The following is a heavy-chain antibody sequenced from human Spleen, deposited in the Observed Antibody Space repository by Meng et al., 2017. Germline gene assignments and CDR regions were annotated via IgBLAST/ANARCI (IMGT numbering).Heavy chain of an antibody. D-gene: IGHD2-2*01. CDR2: IYHSGST. V-gene: IGHV4-4*02. J-gene: IGHJ4*02. CDR1: GGSISSSNW. Sequence: SETLSLTCAVSGGSISSSNWWSWVRQPPGKGLEWIGEIYHSGSTNYNPSLKSRVTISVDTSKNQFSLKLSSVTAADTAVYYCARRYCSGSSGFCYFDYWGQGTLVTVSS. CDR3: ARRYCSGSSGFCYFDY.